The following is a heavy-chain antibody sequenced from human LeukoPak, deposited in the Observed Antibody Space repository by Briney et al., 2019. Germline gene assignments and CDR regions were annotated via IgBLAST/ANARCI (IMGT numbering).Heavy chain of an antibody. CDR3: ARSRALYSSSWYYYYMDV. J-gene: IGHJ6*03. V-gene: IGHV3-20*04. D-gene: IGHD6-13*01. Sequence: GGSLRLSCAASGFTFDDYGMSWVRQAPGKGLEWVSGINWNGGSTGYADSVEGRFTISRDNAKNSLYLQMNSLRAEDTALYYCARSRALYSSSWYYYYMDVWGKGTTVTVSS. CDR1: GFTFDDYG. CDR2: INWNGGST.